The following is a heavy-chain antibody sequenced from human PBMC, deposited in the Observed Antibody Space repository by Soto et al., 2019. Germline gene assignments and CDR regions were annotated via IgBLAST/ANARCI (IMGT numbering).Heavy chain of an antibody. CDR2: IIPVFGTA. D-gene: IGHD2-2*01. J-gene: IGHJ6*02. V-gene: IGHV1-69*01. CDR3: AKGRYSSTMGYYYGMDL. CDR1: RVAFSKFI. Sequence: QAQLEQSGGEVKKPGSSVKVSCKASRVAFSKFIVTWVRQAPGVGLEWVGGIIPVFGTANYAQKFQGRVTTTADEYTSTSYKEVNILTSENTAEYYCAKGRYSSTMGYYYGMDLWGQGTKVTVSS.